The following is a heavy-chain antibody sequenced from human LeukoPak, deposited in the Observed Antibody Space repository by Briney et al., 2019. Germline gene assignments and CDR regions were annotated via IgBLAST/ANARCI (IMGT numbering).Heavy chain of an antibody. D-gene: IGHD6-6*01. CDR3: ARDREAARPGWFDP. Sequence: GGSLRLSCAASGFSFSSHGMHWVRQVPGKGLEWVAVIWYDGSKKYYADFVKGRFTISRDNFKNTMSLQMNSLGADDTAVYYCARDREAARPGWFDPWGQGTLVTVSS. CDR2: IWYDGSKK. J-gene: IGHJ5*02. CDR1: GFSFSSHG. V-gene: IGHV3-33*01.